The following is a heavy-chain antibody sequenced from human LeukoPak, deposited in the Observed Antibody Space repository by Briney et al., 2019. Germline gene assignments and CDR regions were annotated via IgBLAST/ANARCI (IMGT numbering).Heavy chain of an antibody. V-gene: IGHV4-39*01. CDR3: ASLTVIAKPGIDY. CDR2: IYYSGST. CDR1: GGSISSSSYY. Sequence: SETLSLTCTVSGGSISSSSYYWGWVRQPPGKGLEWIGSIYYSGSTYYNPSLKSRVTISVDTSKNQFSLKLSSVTAADTAVYYCASLTVIAKPGIDYWGQGTLVTVSS. D-gene: IGHD3-22*01. J-gene: IGHJ4*02.